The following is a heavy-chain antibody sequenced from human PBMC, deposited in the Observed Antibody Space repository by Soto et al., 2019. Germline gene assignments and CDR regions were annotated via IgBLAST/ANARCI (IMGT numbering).Heavy chain of an antibody. V-gene: IGHV3-7*01. J-gene: IGHJ4*02. Sequence: AGGSLRLSCAASGFTFSSYWMSWVRQAPGKGLEWVANIKQDGSEKYYVDSVKGRFTISRDNAKNSLYLQMNSLRAEDTAVYYCARDFRLDVYGGNSGGVAYWGQGTLVTVSS. CDR3: ARDFRLDVYGGNSGGVAY. CDR2: IKQDGSEK. CDR1: GFTFSSYW. D-gene: IGHD2-21*02.